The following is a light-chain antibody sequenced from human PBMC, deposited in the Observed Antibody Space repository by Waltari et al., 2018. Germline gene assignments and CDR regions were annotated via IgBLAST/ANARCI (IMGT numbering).Light chain of an antibody. V-gene: IGLV8-61*01. J-gene: IGLJ3*02. CDR1: SGSLSTTSY. CDR2: KGH. CDR3: SLYMGSGIWV. Sequence: QTVVTQEPSLSVSPGGTVTLTCTLSSGSLSTTSYATWYQQTPGQAPRTLVYKGHSRSSGVPDRFSGSILGNKAALTITGAQADDECDYYCSLYMGSGIWVFGGGTKLTVL.